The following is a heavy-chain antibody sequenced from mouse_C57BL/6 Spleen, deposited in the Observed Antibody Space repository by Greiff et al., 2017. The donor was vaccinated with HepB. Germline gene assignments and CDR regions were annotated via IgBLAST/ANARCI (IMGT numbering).Heavy chain of an antibody. CDR1: GFTFSSYA. J-gene: IGHJ4*01. CDR2: ISDGGSYT. CDR3: ARDPNYYGSSYLYAMDY. Sequence: EVQRVESGGGLVKPGGSLKLSCAASGFTFSSYAMSWVRQTPEKRLEWVATISDGGSYTYYPDNVKGRFTISRDNAKNNLYLQMSHLKSEDTAMYYCARDPNYYGSSYLYAMDYWGQGTSVTVSS. D-gene: IGHD1-1*01. V-gene: IGHV5-4*01.